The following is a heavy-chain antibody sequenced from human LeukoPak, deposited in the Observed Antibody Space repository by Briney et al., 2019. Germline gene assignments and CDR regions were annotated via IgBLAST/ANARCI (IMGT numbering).Heavy chain of an antibody. CDR3: ARGGSSGWWAFDI. CDR2: ISSSSSYI. CDR1: GFTFSSYS. J-gene: IGHJ3*02. D-gene: IGHD6-19*01. Sequence: GGSLRLSCAASGFTFSSYSMNWVRQAPGKGLEWVSSISSSSSYIYYADSVEGRFTISRDNAKNPLYLQMNSLRAEDTAVYYCARGGSSGWWAFDIWGQGTMVTVSS. V-gene: IGHV3-21*01.